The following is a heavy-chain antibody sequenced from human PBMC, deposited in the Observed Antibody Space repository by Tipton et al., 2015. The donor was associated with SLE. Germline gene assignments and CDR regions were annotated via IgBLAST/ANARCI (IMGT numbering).Heavy chain of an antibody. CDR1: GGSIRSGDYY. V-gene: IGHV4-31*03. J-gene: IGHJ4*02. CDR3: ARHPGASFDF. Sequence: TLSLTCTVSGGSIRSGDYYWSWIRQHPGKGLEWIGYIHDSGATFYNPSLRSRSAISEDTSQNQFPLRLTSVTAADTAVYYCARHPGASFDFWGQGILVTVSS. CDR2: IHDSGAT.